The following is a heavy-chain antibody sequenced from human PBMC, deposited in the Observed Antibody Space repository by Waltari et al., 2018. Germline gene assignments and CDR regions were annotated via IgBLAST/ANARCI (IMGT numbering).Heavy chain of an antibody. J-gene: IGHJ6*02. Sequence: LQLVQSGGEVKKPGASVKVSCTAAGYKFINYGISWGRQAPGQGLEWMGWIGADSGNTDYAQKFQGRVTMTTDTSTGTVYVDLRSLRSDDTAVYYCAAISGWSRGNYAMDVWGQGTTVTVSS. V-gene: IGHV1-18*01. CDR2: IGADSGNT. D-gene: IGHD3-16*01. CDR1: GYKFINYG. CDR3: AAISGWSRGNYAMDV.